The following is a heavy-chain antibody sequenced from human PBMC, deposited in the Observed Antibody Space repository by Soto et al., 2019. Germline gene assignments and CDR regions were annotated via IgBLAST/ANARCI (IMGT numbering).Heavy chain of an antibody. CDR3: ARSGAGSNVNFDY. Sequence: QVQLVQSGAEVRTPGASVKVSCKASGYTFTSYDINWVRQATGQGPEWMGWMNPDSGNTGYVQKLQGRVTMTRNTDIRTAYMEQSSLRSEDTAVYYCARSGAGSNVNFDYWGQGTLVTVSS. CDR1: GYTFTSYD. V-gene: IGHV1-8*01. CDR2: MNPDSGNT. D-gene: IGHD3-10*01. J-gene: IGHJ4*02.